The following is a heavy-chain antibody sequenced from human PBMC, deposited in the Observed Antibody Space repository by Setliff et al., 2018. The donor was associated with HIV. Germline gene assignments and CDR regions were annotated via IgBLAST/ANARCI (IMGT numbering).Heavy chain of an antibody. V-gene: IGHV4-39*07. D-gene: IGHD3-22*01. CDR2: IYYSGNT. CDR1: GGSISSTSYY. CDR3: ARAPYYDYRGLAVYYFDY. J-gene: IGHJ4*02. Sequence: SETLSLTCTVSGGSISSTSYYWGWIRQPPGKGLEWIGSIYYSGNTYYNPSLKTRITISVDTSKNHLSLKVSSLTAADTAVYYCARAPYYDYRGLAVYYFDYWGQGTLVTVSS.